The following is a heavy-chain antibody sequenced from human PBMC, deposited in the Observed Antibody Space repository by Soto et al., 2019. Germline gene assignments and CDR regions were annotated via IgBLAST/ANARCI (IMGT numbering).Heavy chain of an antibody. CDR3: EREVLKGVVVTPGYFDY. CDR1: GGTFSSYA. CDR2: IIPIFGTA. J-gene: IGHJ4*02. V-gene: IGHV1-69*01. Sequence: VQLVQSGAEVKKPGSSVKVSCKASGGTFSSYAISWVRQATGQGLEWMGGIIPIFGTANYAQKFQGRVTITSDESTSTAYMELSSLRSEDTAVYYCEREVLKGVVVTPGYFDYWGQGTLVTVSS. D-gene: IGHD3-22*01.